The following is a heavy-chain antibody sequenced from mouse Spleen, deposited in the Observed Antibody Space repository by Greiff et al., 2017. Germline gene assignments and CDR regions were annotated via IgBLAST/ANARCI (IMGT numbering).Heavy chain of an antibody. Sequence: EVQLVESGGGLVKPGGSLKLSCAASGFTFSDYGMHWVRQAPEKGLEWVAYISSGSSTIYYADTVKGRFTFSRDNAKNTLFLQMTILRSEDTAMYYCASIYYGDHGWFAYWGQGTLVTVSA. V-gene: IGHV5-17*01. D-gene: IGHD2-13*01. J-gene: IGHJ3*01. CDR1: GFTFSDYG. CDR2: ISSGSSTI. CDR3: ASIYYGDHGWFAY.